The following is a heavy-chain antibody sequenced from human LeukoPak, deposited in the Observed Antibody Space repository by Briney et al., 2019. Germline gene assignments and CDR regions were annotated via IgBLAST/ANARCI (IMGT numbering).Heavy chain of an antibody. V-gene: IGHV3-21*01. CDR1: GFTFSSYS. Sequence: GGSLRLSCAASGFTFSSYSMNWVRQAPGKGLEWVSSISSSSSYIYYADSVKGRFTISRDNAKNSLYLQMNSLRAEDTAVYYCARASYDYVWGSYRHDAFDIWGQGTMVTVSS. D-gene: IGHD3-16*02. CDR3: ARASYDYVWGSYRHDAFDI. CDR2: ISSSSSYI. J-gene: IGHJ3*02.